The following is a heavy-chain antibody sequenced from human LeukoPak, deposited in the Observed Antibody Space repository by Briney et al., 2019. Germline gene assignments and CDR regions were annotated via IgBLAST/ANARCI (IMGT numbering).Heavy chain of an antibody. J-gene: IGHJ4*02. CDR1: GGTFSSYA. CDR2: IIPFFGTA. D-gene: IGHD3-3*01. V-gene: IGHV1-69*01. Sequence: GASVTVSCKASGGTFSSYAISWVRQAPGQGLEWMGGIIPFFGTANYAQKFQGRVTITPDEYTSTAYKELSSLRSEDPALYYWARDSGVGWLYDYWGQGTLVTVFS. CDR3: ARDSGVGWLYDY.